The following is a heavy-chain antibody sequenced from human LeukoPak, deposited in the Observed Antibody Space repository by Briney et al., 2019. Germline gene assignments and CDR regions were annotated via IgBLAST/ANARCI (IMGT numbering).Heavy chain of an antibody. D-gene: IGHD3-22*01. CDR2: IHFSGTV. CDR1: GASVTATNYY. Sequence: PSETLSLTCEVSGASVTATNYYWTWIRQRPGKGPEWIGHIHFSGTVYYSPSLQSRASISRDASKNHFSLRLSSLTAADTAVYFCSGGNDDSKTHHWGQGTLVAVSS. J-gene: IGHJ1*01. V-gene: IGHV4-31*11. CDR3: SGGNDDSKTHH.